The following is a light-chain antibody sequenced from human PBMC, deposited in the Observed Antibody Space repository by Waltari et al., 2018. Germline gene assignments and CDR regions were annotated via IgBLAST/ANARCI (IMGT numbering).Light chain of an antibody. J-gene: IGKJ1*01. CDR2: DAF. CDR3: LQYHYWPPWT. V-gene: IGKV3-15*01. CDR1: QNVGTK. Sequence: IEMTQSPATLSVSPGERATLSCRASQNVGTKLAWYQQKPGLAPRLLISDAFTRATGIPARFSGSGSRTEFTLTISSLQSEDLALYHCLQYHYWPPWTFGQGTKVEVK.